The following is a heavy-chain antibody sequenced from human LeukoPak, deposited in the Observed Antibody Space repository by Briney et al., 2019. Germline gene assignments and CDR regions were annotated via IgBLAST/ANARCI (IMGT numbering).Heavy chain of an antibody. Sequence: SGPTLVNPTHTLTLTCTFSGFSLSTSGMCVSWICQPPGKALEWLARIDWDDDKYYSTSLKTRLTISKDTSKNQVVLTMTNMDPVDTATYYCARITPAGRQLDYWGQGTLVTVSS. V-gene: IGHV2-70*11. CDR3: ARITPAGRQLDY. D-gene: IGHD6-13*01. CDR2: IDWDDDK. J-gene: IGHJ4*02. CDR1: GFSLSTSGMC.